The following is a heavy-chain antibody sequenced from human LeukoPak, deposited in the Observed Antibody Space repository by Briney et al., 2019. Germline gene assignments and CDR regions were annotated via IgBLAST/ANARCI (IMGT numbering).Heavy chain of an antibody. V-gene: IGHV1-69*05. D-gene: IGHD2-15*01. J-gene: IGHJ4*02. CDR2: IIPMFGSA. CDR3: ARSHVLRGGRGGYYFDL. Sequence: SVKVSCKASGGSFSSYAISWVREAPGQGLEWMGGIIPMFGSANYAQKFQDRIKITTDESTTTVYMELSSLRSEDTAVHFCARSHVLRGGRGGYYFDLWGQGTLVSVSS. CDR1: GGSFSSYA.